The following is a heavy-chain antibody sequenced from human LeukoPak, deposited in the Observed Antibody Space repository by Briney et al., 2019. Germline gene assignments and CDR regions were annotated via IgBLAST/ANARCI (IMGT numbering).Heavy chain of an antibody. CDR3: ARGRPQTYCSGGSCYSDAFDI. D-gene: IGHD2-15*01. J-gene: IGHJ3*02. CDR1: RGTFSSYA. CDR2: IIPIFGTE. Sequence: ASVKVSCKASRGTFSSYAISWVRQAPGQGLEWMGGIIPIFGTENYAQKFQGRVTITADESTSTAYMELSSLRSEDTAVYYCARGRPQTYCSGGSCYSDAFDIWGEGTMVTVSS. V-gene: IGHV1-69*01.